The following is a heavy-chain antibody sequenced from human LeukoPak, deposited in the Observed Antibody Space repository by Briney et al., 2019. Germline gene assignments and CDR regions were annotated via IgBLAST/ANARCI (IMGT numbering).Heavy chain of an antibody. J-gene: IGHJ4*02. D-gene: IGHD2-15*01. V-gene: IGHV1-2*02. CDR1: GYTFSGYY. CDR3: ARDYLSLVYCSGGSCHSPFFDY. CDR2: INPSSGAT. Sequence: GASIKVSCKASGYTFSGYYIHWVRQAPGQGLEWMGWINPSSGATLYAQNFKGRVTMTRDTSIKTAYMELSNLRSDDTAVYYCARDYLSLVYCSGGSCHSPFFDYWGQGTLVTVSS.